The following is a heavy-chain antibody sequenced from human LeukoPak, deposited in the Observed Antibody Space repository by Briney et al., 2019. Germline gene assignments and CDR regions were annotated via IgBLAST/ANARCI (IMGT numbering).Heavy chain of an antibody. J-gene: IGHJ4*02. CDR2: ISYDGSNK. Sequence: PGGSLRLSCAASGFTFSSYGMHWVRQAPGKGLEWVAVISYDGSNKYYADSVKGRFTISRDNSKNTLYLQMNSLRAEDTAVYYCARERGDITIFGVEKHGLYDYWGQGTLVTVSS. CDR3: ARERGDITIFGVEKHGLYDY. D-gene: IGHD3-3*01. V-gene: IGHV3-30*03. CDR1: GFTFSSYG.